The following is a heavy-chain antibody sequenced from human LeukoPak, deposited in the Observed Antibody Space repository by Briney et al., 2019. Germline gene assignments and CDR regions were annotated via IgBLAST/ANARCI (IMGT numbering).Heavy chain of an antibody. CDR3: ARGQTHVDMVFWYFDY. CDR1: GGSINSGAYY. V-gene: IGHV4-31*03. J-gene: IGHJ4*02. D-gene: IGHD5-12*01. Sequence: PSQTLSLTCTVSGGSINSGAYYWTWIRQHPGKGLEWIGHIYYSGSPYYNPSLKSRVSMSVDTSKNQFSLKLSSVIAADTAVYYCARGQTHVDMVFWYFDYWGQGTLVTVSS. CDR2: IYYSGSP.